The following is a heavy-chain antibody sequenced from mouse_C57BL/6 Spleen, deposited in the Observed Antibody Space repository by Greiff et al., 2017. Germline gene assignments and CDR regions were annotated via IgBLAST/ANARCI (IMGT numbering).Heavy chain of an antibody. D-gene: IGHD1-1*01. J-gene: IGHJ2*01. CDR1: GYAFSSSW. CDR3: ARGSYGDY. Sequence: VQFQQSGPELVKPGASVKISCKASGYAFSSSWMNWVKQRPGKGLEWIGRIYPGDGDTNYNGKFKGKATLTADKSSSTAYMQLSSLTSEDSAVYFCARGSYGDYWGQGTTLTVSS. CDR2: IYPGDGDT. V-gene: IGHV1-82*01.